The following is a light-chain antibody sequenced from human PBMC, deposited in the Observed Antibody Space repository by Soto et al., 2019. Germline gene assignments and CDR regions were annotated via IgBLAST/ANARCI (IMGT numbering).Light chain of an antibody. CDR3: ASWDDSLNGQL. Sequence: QSVLTQPPSVSGTPGQRVTISCSGGRSNIGSNTVNWYRQFPGAAPKLLIYGNTERPSGVPGRFSGSKSGASGSLAISGLQSEDGADYYCASWDDSLNGQLFGGGTKVTVL. J-gene: IGLJ3*02. CDR1: RSNIGSNT. CDR2: GNT. V-gene: IGLV1-44*01.